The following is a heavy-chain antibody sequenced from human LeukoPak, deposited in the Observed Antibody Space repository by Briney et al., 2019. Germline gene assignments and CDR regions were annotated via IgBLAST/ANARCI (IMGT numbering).Heavy chain of an antibody. J-gene: IGHJ4*02. V-gene: IGHV3-30*04. CDR3: ARDPRPTSLLWFGELYAPFDY. D-gene: IGHD3-10*01. CDR2: ISYDGSNK. Sequence: GGSLRLSCVASGFTFSSYAMHWVRQAPGKGLEWVAVISYDGSNKYYADSVKGRFTISRDNSKNTLYLQMNSLRAEDTAVYYCARDPRPTSLLWFGELYAPFDYWGQGTLVTVSS. CDR1: GFTFSSYA.